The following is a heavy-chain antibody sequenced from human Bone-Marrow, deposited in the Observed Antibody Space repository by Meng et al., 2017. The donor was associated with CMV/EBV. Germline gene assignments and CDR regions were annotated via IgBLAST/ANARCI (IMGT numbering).Heavy chain of an antibody. Sequence: GESLKISCKGSGYSFTNYWIGWVRQMPGKGLEWMGIIYLVDSDTRYSPSFQGQVTISADKSISTAYLQWSSLRASDTAMYYCARWKTGEGFDYWGQGTLVTVSS. CDR1: GYSFTNYW. V-gene: IGHV5-51*01. CDR2: IYLVDSDT. J-gene: IGHJ4*02. CDR3: ARWKTGEGFDY. D-gene: IGHD4-17*01.